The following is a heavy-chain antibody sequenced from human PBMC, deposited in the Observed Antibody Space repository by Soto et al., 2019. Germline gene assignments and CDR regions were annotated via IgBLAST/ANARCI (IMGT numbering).Heavy chain of an antibody. Sequence: GESLKISCKGSGYSFTSYWIGWVRQMPGKGLEWMGIIYPGDSDTRYSPSFQGQVTISADKSISTAYLQWSSLKASDTAMYYCARHLPDIAVGPADGSYYYGMDVWGQGTTVTVPS. V-gene: IGHV5-51*01. CDR3: ARHLPDIAVGPADGSYYYGMDV. CDR2: IYPGDSDT. J-gene: IGHJ6*02. D-gene: IGHD2-2*01. CDR1: GYSFTSYW.